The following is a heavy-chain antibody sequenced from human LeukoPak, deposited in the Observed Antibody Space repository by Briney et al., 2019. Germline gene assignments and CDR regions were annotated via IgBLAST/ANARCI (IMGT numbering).Heavy chain of an antibody. D-gene: IGHD6-19*01. Sequence: SETLSLTCTVSGGSISSYYWSWIRQPAGKGLEWIGRIYTSGSTNYNPSLKSRVTMSVDTSKNQFSLKLSSVTAADTAVYYCARVFKIGTGSGWYWFDPWGQGTLVTVSP. V-gene: IGHV4-4*07. J-gene: IGHJ5*02. CDR2: IYTSGST. CDR3: ARVFKIGTGSGWYWFDP. CDR1: GGSISSYY.